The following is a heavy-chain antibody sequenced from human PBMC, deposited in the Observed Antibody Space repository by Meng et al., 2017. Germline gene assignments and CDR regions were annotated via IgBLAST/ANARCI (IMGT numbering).Heavy chain of an antibody. J-gene: IGHJ4*02. CDR2: IDPKNGDT. Sequence: QGELLQSGAEVKRPGASVTVSCKPSGYNFPDYYIHWVRQAHGQGLEWMGRIDPKNGDTHYAQKFQGRVTMTGDTSISTAYMDLSGLRSDDTAVYYCARDEDISAAGKLFGDYWGQGTLVTVSS. CDR1: GYNFPDYY. V-gene: IGHV1-2*06. CDR3: ARDEDISAAGKLFGDY. D-gene: IGHD6-13*01.